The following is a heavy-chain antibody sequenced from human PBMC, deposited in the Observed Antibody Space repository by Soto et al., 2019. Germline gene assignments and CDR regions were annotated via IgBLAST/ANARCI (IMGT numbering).Heavy chain of an antibody. CDR2: VSKDGGIT. Sequence: QVQLVESGGGVVQPGRSLRLSCAASGFTFCTYSMHWVRQPPGKGLEWVAVVSKDGGITFYADYVRGRFTISRDNSKNTLYLHMNSLGREDTAVYYCAKETLAIPGPFDFWGQGALVTVSS. J-gene: IGHJ4*02. D-gene: IGHD2-21*01. V-gene: IGHV3-30*18. CDR3: AKETLAIPGPFDF. CDR1: GFTFCTYS.